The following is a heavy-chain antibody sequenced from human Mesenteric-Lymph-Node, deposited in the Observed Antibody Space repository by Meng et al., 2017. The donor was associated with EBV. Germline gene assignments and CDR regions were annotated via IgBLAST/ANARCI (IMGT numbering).Heavy chain of an antibody. CDR1: GGSISTGCYY. J-gene: IGHJ5*02. CDR2: IYYTGTT. D-gene: IGHD2-15*01. V-gene: IGHV4-30-4*01. CDR3: ARGIADSWFDP. Sequence: QVQLQGSGQGLVKPSQTLSLTCAVFGGSISTGCYYWTWIRQPPGKGLVWIAYIYYTGTTYYNPSLKSRVTISVDTSKNQFSLKLNSVTAADTAVYYCARGIADSWFDPWGQGALVTVSS.